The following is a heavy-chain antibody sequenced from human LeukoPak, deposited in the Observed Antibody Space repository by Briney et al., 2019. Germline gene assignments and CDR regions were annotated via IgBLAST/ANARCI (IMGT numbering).Heavy chain of an antibody. CDR3: AKRAAAGHFDY. V-gene: IGHV1-69*13. Sequence: GASVKVSCKASGYTFTSYDINWVRQAPGQGLEWMGGIIPIFGTANYAQKFQGRVTITADESTSTAYMELSSLRSEDTAVYYCAKRAAAGHFDYWGQGTLVTVSS. J-gene: IGHJ4*02. D-gene: IGHD6-13*01. CDR1: GYTFTSYD. CDR2: IIPIFGTA.